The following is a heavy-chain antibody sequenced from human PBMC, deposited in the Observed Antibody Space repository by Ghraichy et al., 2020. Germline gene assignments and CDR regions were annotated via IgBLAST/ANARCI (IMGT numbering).Heavy chain of an antibody. CDR2: IGTAGDT. CDR1: GFTFSSYD. J-gene: IGHJ3*02. D-gene: IGHD3-3*01. CDR3: ARESNVWSGLQAFDI. V-gene: IGHV3-13*01. Sequence: GGSLRLSCAASGFTFSSYDLHWLRQATGTGLEWVSAIGTAGDTYSPGSVTGRFTISRENAKNSLYLQMNSLRAGDTAEYYFARESNVWSGLQAFDIWGQGTMVTVSS.